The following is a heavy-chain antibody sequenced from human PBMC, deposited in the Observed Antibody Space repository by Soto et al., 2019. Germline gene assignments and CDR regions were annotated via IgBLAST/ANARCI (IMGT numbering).Heavy chain of an antibody. CDR3: AIIAVAGFTFYD. J-gene: IGHJ4*02. V-gene: IGHV4-30-2*01. CDR1: GGSISSGGYS. D-gene: IGHD6-19*01. Sequence: SETLSLTCAVSGGSISSGGYSWNWIRQPLGKGLEWIGYIYHSGSTYYNPSLKSRVTISVDKSKNQFSLKLTSVTAADTAVYYGAIIAVAGFTFYDWGKGTLVTVSS. CDR2: IYHSGST.